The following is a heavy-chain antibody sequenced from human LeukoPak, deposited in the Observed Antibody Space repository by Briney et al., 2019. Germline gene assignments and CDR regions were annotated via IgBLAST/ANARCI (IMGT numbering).Heavy chain of an antibody. J-gene: IGHJ4*02. D-gene: IGHD3-22*01. CDR2: IYYDGGT. Sequence: SETLSLTCTVSGGSISSSDYYWGWIRQPPGKGLEWIGTIYYDGGTYYNPSLKSRVTVSVDTSKNQFSLKLTSVTAADTAVYYCARSTWLLDKWGQGTLVTVSS. V-gene: IGHV4-39*07. CDR3: ARSTWLLDK. CDR1: GGSISSSDYY.